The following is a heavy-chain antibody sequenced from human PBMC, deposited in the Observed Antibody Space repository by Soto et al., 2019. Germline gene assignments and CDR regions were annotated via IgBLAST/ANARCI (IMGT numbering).Heavy chain of an antibody. D-gene: IGHD1-26*01. V-gene: IGHV1-69*06. J-gene: IGHJ6*02. CDR2: IIPIFGTA. CDR3: ARIVGATTSYYYGMDV. Sequence: QVQLVQSGAEVKKPGSSVKVSCKASGGTFSSYAISWVRQAPGQGLEWMGGIIPIFGTANYAQKVQGRVTITADKSTSTAYMELSSLRSEDTAVYYCARIVGATTSYYYGMDVWGQGTTVTVSS. CDR1: GGTFSSYA.